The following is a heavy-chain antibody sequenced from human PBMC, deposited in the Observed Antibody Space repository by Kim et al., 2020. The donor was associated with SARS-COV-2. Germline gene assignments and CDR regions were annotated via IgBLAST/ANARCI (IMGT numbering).Heavy chain of an antibody. Sequence: GGSLRLSCAASGFTFSSYGMDWVRQAPGKGLEWVAVIWPDGSRKYYADSVKGRFTISRDNSKNTLYLQMNSLRAEDTAVYYCARGGGIMPSVSDDYWGQGTLVTVSS. CDR3: ARGGGIMPSVSDDY. J-gene: IGHJ4*02. D-gene: IGHD3-16*01. CDR1: GFTFSSYG. V-gene: IGHV3-33*01. CDR2: IWPDGSRK.